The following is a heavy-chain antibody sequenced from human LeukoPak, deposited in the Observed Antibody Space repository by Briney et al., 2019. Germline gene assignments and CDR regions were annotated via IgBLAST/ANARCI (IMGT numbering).Heavy chain of an antibody. J-gene: IGHJ4*02. Sequence: GGSLRLSCAASGFTVSSNYMSWVRQAPGKGLEWVSVIYSGGSTYYADSVKGRFTISRDNSKNTLYLQMNSLRAEDTAVYYCAIPTLGYSYGLFDYWGQGTLVTVSS. V-gene: IGHV3-66*01. D-gene: IGHD5-18*01. CDR3: AIPTLGYSYGLFDY. CDR2: IYSGGST. CDR1: GFTVSSNY.